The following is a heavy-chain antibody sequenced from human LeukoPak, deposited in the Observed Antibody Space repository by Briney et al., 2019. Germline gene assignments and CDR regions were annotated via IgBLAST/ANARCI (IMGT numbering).Heavy chain of an antibody. D-gene: IGHD2-2*02. Sequence: ASVKVSCKASGYTFTSYYMHWVRQAPGQGLEWMGIINPSGGSTSYAQKFQGRVTMTRDTSTSTVYMELSSLRSEDTAVYYCARDVQVEPAAIWTWSVTISDYWGQGTLVTVSS. CDR3: ARDVQVEPAAIWTWSVTISDY. J-gene: IGHJ4*02. V-gene: IGHV1-46*01. CDR2: INPSGGST. CDR1: GYTFTSYY.